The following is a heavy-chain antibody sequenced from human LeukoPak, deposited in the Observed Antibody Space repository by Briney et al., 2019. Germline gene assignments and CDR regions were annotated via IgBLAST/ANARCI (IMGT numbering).Heavy chain of an antibody. J-gene: IGHJ5*02. CDR2: ISWNGGNI. V-gene: IGHV3-9*03. CDR3: AKGGIAVAGTWFDP. CDR1: GFTFDDYT. Sequence: GGSLRLSCAASGFTFDDYTMHWVRQAPGKGLEWVSGISWNGGNIGYADSVKGRFIISRDNARNSLYLQMNSLRAEDMALYYCAKGGIAVAGTWFDPWGQGTLVTVSS. D-gene: IGHD6-19*01.